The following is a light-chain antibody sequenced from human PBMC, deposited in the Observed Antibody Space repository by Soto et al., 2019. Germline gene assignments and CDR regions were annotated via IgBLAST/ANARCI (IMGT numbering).Light chain of an antibody. Sequence: QSVLTQPSSLSASPGASASLTCTLRSGINVGTYRIYWYQQKPGSPPQYLLRYKSDSDKQQGSGVPSRFAGSKDASANARILLISGLQSEDEADYYCMIWHSSAVVFGGGTKLTVL. CDR3: MIWHSSAVV. CDR2: YKSDSDK. V-gene: IGLV5-45*02. J-gene: IGLJ2*01. CDR1: SGINVGTYR.